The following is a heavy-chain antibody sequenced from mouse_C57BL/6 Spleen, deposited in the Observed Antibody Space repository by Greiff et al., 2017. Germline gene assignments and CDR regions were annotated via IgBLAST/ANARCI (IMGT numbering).Heavy chain of an antibody. CDR2: INPYNGGT. J-gene: IGHJ2*01. Sequence: EVQLQQSGPVLVKPGASVKMSCKASGYTFTDYYMNWVKQSHGKSLEWIGVINPYNGGTSYNQKFKGKATLTVDKSSSTAYMELNSLTSEDSAVYYCAREDDYDEGGFDYWGQGTTLTVSS. CDR1: GYTFTDYY. D-gene: IGHD2-4*01. V-gene: IGHV1-19*01. CDR3: AREDDYDEGGFDY.